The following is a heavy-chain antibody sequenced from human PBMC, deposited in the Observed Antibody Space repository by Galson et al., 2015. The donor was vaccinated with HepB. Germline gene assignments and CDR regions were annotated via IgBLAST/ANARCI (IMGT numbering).Heavy chain of an antibody. CDR3: IRVGPQWWLQDFHY. J-gene: IGHJ4*02. Sequence: SLRLSCAGSGFTFRNYVVNWVRQAPGKGLEWVGFIRTKAYGGTREYAASLKGRFIISRDDSKNIAYLQMESLKTDDTAVYYCIRVGPQWWLQDFHYWGQGTLVTVSS. CDR2: IRTKAYGGTR. V-gene: IGHV3-49*04. D-gene: IGHD2-15*01. CDR1: GFTFRNYV.